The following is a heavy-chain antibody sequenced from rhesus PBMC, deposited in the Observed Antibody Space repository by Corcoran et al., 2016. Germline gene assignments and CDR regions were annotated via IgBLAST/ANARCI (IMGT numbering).Heavy chain of an antibody. Sequence: EVQLVETGGGLVQPGGSLKLSCAASGFTFSSSGMSWVRQAPGKGLEWVSAINSGAGSTYYADSVKGRFTISRDNSKNTLSLQMNSLRAEDTAVYYCAKDLYSSWSGLDSWGQGVVVTVSS. J-gene: IGHJ6*01. V-gene: IGHV3S5*01. D-gene: IGHD6-13*01. CDR2: INSGAGST. CDR1: GFTFSSSG. CDR3: AKDLYSSWSGLDS.